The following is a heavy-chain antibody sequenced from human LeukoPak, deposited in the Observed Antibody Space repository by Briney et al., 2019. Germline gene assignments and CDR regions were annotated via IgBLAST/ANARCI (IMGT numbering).Heavy chain of an antibody. CDR3: ARDFYQAGTNF. CDR1: GFTFSSYW. Sequence: GGSLRLSCAASGFTFSSYWMHWVRQAPGKGLVWVSGISSDGTTTLYADSVKGRLTVSRDNAKNTLFLQMNSLRDDDTAVYYCARDFYQAGTNFWGQGTLVTVSS. J-gene: IGHJ4*02. V-gene: IGHV3-74*03. CDR2: ISSDGTTT. D-gene: IGHD1/OR15-1a*01.